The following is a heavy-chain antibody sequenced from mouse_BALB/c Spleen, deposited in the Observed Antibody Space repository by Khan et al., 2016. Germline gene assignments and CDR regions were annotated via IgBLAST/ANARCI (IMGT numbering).Heavy chain of an antibody. CDR3: ARYGYYAIDY. D-gene: IGHD1-1*02. CDR1: GYSITSGYS. Sequence: EVQLQESGPDLVKPSQSLSLTCTVTGYSITSGYSWHWIRQFPGNKLEWMGYMHSSGSTNYSPSLTSRISITRDTSNNQFFLQLSSVTTEDTATDYCARYGYYAIDYWGQGTSVTVSS. V-gene: IGHV3-1*02. J-gene: IGHJ4*01. CDR2: MHSSGST.